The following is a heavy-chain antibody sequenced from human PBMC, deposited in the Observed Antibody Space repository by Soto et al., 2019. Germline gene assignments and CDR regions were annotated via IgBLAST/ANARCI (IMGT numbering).Heavy chain of an antibody. Sequence: ASVKVSCKASGYTFTGYYMHWVRQAPGQGLEWMGWINPNSGGTNYAQKLQGWVTMTRDTSISTAYMELSRLRSDDTAVYYCARGFSYYYGSGSYLPYYGMDVWGQGTTVTVSS. V-gene: IGHV1-2*04. D-gene: IGHD3-10*01. CDR2: INPNSGGT. CDR3: ARGFSYYYGSGSYLPYYGMDV. J-gene: IGHJ6*02. CDR1: GYTFTGYY.